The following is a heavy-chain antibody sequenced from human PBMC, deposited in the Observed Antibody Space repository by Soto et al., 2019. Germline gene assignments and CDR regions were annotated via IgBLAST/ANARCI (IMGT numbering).Heavy chain of an antibody. CDR1: GYTFTSYD. V-gene: IGHV1-8*01. Sequence: ASVKVSCKASGYTFTSYDINWVRQATGQGLEWMGWMNPNSGNTGYEQKFQGRVTMTRNTSISTAYMELSSLRSEDTAVYYCAIGLYYDFWSGYYTGLGYYYGMDVWGQGTTVTVSS. CDR3: AIGLYYDFWSGYYTGLGYYYGMDV. J-gene: IGHJ6*02. CDR2: MNPNSGNT. D-gene: IGHD3-3*01.